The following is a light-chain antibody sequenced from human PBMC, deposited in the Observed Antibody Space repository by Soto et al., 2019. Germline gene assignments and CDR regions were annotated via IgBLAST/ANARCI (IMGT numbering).Light chain of an antibody. CDR3: SSFASSNTWV. CDR2: EVT. J-gene: IGLJ3*02. CDR1: SSDVGAYNY. Sequence: QSALTQPPSASGSPGQSGTISCTGTSSDVGAYNYVSWYQQHAGKAPKLVIYEVTKRPSGVPDRFSGSKSANTASLTVSGLQAEDEADYYCSSFASSNTWVFGGGTQLTV. V-gene: IGLV2-8*01.